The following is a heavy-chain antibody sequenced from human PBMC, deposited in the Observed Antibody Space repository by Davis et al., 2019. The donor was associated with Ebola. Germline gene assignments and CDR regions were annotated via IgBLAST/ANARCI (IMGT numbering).Heavy chain of an antibody. V-gene: IGHV1-69*13. J-gene: IGHJ5*02. CDR3: ARCRDPSEGIHWFDP. CDR1: GGTFSSYA. D-gene: IGHD5-24*01. CDR2: IIPIFGTA. Sequence: SVKVSCKASGGTFSSYAISWVRQAPGQGLEWMGGIIPIFGTANYAQKFQGRVTITADESTSTAYMEMNSLTSEDTAVYYCARCRDPSEGIHWFDPWGQGTLVTVSS.